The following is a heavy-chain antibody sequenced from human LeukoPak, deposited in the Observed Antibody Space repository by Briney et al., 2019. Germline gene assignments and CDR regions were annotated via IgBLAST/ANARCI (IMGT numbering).Heavy chain of an antibody. CDR3: ARVEGPGSPFDH. D-gene: IGHD1-1*01. CDR2: INSDGSDT. V-gene: IGHV3-74*01. J-gene: IGHJ4*02. Sequence: GGSLRLSCAASGFTFKNYWMHWVRQAPGKGLMWVSVINSDGSDTRYADSVTGRFTISRDNAKNTLYLQMNSLRVEDTAVYYCARVEGPGSPFDHWGQGTLVTVSS. CDR1: GFTFKNYW.